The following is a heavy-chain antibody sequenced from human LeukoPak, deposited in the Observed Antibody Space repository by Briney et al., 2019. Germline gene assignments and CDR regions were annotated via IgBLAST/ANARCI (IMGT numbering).Heavy chain of an antibody. CDR2: ISSSGGST. J-gene: IGHJ4*02. D-gene: IGHD4-17*01. Sequence: GGSLRLSCAASGSTFYNYAMNWVRQAPGKGLEWVSAISSSGGSTYYADSVKGRFTISRDNSKNTLYLQMNSLRAEDTAVYYCAKDRDYGDYGDHFDYWGQGTLVTVSS. V-gene: IGHV3-23*01. CDR3: AKDRDYGDYGDHFDY. CDR1: GSTFYNYA.